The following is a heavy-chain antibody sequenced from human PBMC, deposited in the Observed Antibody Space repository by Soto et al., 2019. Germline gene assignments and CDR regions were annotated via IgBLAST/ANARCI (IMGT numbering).Heavy chain of an antibody. V-gene: IGHV1-69*06. J-gene: IGHJ3*02. D-gene: IGHD3-22*01. CDR3: AMSYYDSSGYYDFDI. Sequence: SVKVSCKASGYTFTTYDISWVRQAPVQGLEWMGGIIPIFGTANYAQKFQGRVTITADKYTSTAYMELSSLRSEDTAVYYCAMSYYDSSGYYDFDIWGQGTMVTVSS. CDR1: GYTFTTYD. CDR2: IIPIFGTA.